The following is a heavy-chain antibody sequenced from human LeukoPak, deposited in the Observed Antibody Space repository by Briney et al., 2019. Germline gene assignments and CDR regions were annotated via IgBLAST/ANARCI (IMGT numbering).Heavy chain of an antibody. CDR1: GYTFTRYD. CDR2: MNPNSGNT. J-gene: IGHJ4*02. V-gene: IGHV1-8*01. D-gene: IGHD1-26*01. CDR3: EIVGAKGFDY. Sequence: GASVKVCCKASGYTFTRYDINWVRQATGQGLEWMGWMNPNSGNTGYAQKFQGRVTMTRNTSISTAYMELSSLRSEDTAVYYCEIVGAKGFDYWGQGTLVTVSS.